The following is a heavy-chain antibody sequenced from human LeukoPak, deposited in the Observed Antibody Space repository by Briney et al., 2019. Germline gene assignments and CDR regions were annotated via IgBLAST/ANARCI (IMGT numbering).Heavy chain of an antibody. D-gene: IGHD6-13*01. CDR1: GGTFSSYA. CDR3: ARVQVEEEYQGSIASAGEGWFDH. Sequence: SVKVSCKASGGTFSSYAISWVRQAPGQGLEWMGRIIPIFGIANYAQKFQGRVTITADKSTSTAYMELSSLRSEDTAVYYFARVQVEEEYQGSIASAGEGWFDHWGQGTLVTVSS. V-gene: IGHV1-69*04. CDR2: IIPIFGIA. J-gene: IGHJ5*02.